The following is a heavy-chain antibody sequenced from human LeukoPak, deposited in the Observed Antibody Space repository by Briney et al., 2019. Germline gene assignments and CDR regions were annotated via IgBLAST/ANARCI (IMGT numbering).Heavy chain of an antibody. V-gene: IGHV3-30*02. D-gene: IGHD3-10*01. CDR3: AKEVHGSGSYYNYFDY. J-gene: IGHJ4*02. Sequence: GGSLRLSCAASGFTFSSYGMHWVRQAPGKGLEWVAFIRYDGSNKYYADSVKGRFTISRDNSKNTLYLQMNSLRAEDTAVYYCAKEVHGSGSYYNYFDYWGQGTLVTVSS. CDR1: GFTFSSYG. CDR2: IRYDGSNK.